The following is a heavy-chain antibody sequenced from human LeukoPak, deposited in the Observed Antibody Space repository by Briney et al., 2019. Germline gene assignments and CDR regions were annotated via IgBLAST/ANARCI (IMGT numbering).Heavy chain of an antibody. J-gene: IGHJ4*02. D-gene: IGHD2-8*02. V-gene: IGHV4-31*03. CDR1: GGSISSGGYY. CDR3: AGHHPRNTVDF. CDR2: IYYSGST. Sequence: SETLSLACTVSGGSISSGGYYWSWIRQHPGKGLEWIGYIYYSGSTYYNPSLKSRVTISLDTSKNQFSLKLSSVTAADTAVYYCAGHHPRNTVDFWGQGTLVTVSS.